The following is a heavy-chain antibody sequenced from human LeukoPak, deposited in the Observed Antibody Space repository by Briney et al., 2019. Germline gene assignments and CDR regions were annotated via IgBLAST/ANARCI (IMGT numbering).Heavy chain of an antibody. CDR1: GGSISSGDYY. Sequence: SETLSLTCTVSGGSISSGDYYWSWIRQPPGKGLEWIGYIYNNGRTYYNPSLKSRVTISVDTSKNLFSLKASSVTAADAAVYYCARGRSSSWSSFDYWGQGTLVTVSS. V-gene: IGHV4-30-4*01. CDR3: ARGRSSSWSSFDY. CDR2: IYNNGRT. D-gene: IGHD6-13*01. J-gene: IGHJ4*02.